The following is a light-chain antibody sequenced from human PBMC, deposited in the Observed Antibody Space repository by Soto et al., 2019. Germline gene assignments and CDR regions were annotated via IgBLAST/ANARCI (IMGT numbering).Light chain of an antibody. CDR1: QSISKW. CDR2: DAS. V-gene: IGKV1-5*01. CDR3: QQYDRYSYS. Sequence: DIQMTQSPSTLSASVGDRVTITCRASQSISKWVAWYQQKPGKAPKILISDASSLESGVPSRFSGSGSGTEFTLTISCLQPDDFATYYCQQYDRYSYSFGQGTKLEIK. J-gene: IGKJ2*01.